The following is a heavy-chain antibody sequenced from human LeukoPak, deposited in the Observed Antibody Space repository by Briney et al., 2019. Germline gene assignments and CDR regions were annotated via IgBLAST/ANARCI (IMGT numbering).Heavy chain of an antibody. D-gene: IGHD3-10*01. V-gene: IGHV3-48*03. CDR2: ISSSGSPI. Sequence: GGSLRLSCAASGFTFSSCEMNWVRQAPGKGLEWVSYISSSGSPIYYADSVKGRFTISRDNAKNSLYLQMNSLRAEDTAVYYCAREYSDGSGSYYYYYGMDVWGKGTTVIVSS. J-gene: IGHJ6*04. CDR3: AREYSDGSGSYYYYYGMDV. CDR1: GFTFSSCE.